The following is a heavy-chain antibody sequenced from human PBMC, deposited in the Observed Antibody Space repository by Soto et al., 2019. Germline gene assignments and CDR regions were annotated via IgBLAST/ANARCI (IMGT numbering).Heavy chain of an antibody. V-gene: IGHV3-33*01. Sequence: GGSLRLSCAASGFTFSSYGMHWVRQAPGKGLEWVAVIWYDGSNKYYADSVKGRFTISRDNSKNTLYLQMNSLRAEDTAVYYCARDLRAPPFVPNYYYGMDVWGQGTTVTVSS. D-gene: IGHD6-6*01. CDR1: GFTFSSYG. CDR3: ARDLRAPPFVPNYYYGMDV. J-gene: IGHJ6*02. CDR2: IWYDGSNK.